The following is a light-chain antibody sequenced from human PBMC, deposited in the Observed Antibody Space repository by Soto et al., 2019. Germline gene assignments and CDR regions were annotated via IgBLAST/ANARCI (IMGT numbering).Light chain of an antibody. J-gene: IGKJ4*01. Sequence: DVVMTQSPLSLLVTPGESASISCRSSQTLLHSTGNTYVDWYLQKPGQPPQLLIYLGSSRASGVPDRFSASGSDTDFTLKISRVEAEDVGVYYCMQALHTPLTFGGGTKVEIK. CDR3: MQALHTPLT. CDR1: QTLLHSTGNTY. CDR2: LGS. V-gene: IGKV2-28*01.